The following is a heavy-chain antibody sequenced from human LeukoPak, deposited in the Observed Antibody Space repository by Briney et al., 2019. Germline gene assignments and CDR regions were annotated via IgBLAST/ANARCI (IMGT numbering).Heavy chain of an antibody. V-gene: IGHV3-21*01. J-gene: IGHJ4*02. CDR2: ISGGSSFT. Sequence: GGSLRLSCAASGFSFSSFSMNWVRQAPGKGLEWVSYISGGSSFTYYVDSVKGRFTISRDNAKNSLYLQMNSLRAEDTAVYYCARDLGYSSGPNYWGQGTLVTVSS. CDR3: ARDLGYSSGPNY. CDR1: GFSFSSFS. D-gene: IGHD6-19*01.